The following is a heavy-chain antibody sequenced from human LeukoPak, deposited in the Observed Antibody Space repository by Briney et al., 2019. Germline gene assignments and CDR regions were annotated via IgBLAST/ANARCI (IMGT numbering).Heavy chain of an antibody. D-gene: IGHD1-26*01. J-gene: IGHJ4*02. CDR1: GDSISNHY. CDR3: ARGSGELPFDY. Sequence: AETLSLTCTVSGDSISNHYWSWIRQPPGKGLEWIGFIYYSGSTNYNPSLKSRVTISVDTSKNQFSLKLSSVTAADTAVYYCARGSGELPFDYWGQGTLVTVSS. CDR2: IYYSGST. V-gene: IGHV4-59*11.